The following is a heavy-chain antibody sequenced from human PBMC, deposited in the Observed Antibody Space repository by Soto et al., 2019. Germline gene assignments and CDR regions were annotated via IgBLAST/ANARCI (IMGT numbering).Heavy chain of an antibody. V-gene: IGHV4-59*01. CDR1: GGSISSYY. D-gene: IGHD1-26*01. CDR2: IYYSGST. J-gene: IGHJ3*02. Sequence: SEPLTLTCTVSGGSISSYYWSWIRQPPGKGLEWIGYIYYSGSTNYNPSLKSRVTISVDTSKNQFSLKLSSVTAADTAVYYCARVSGGAFDIWGQGTMVTVSS. CDR3: ARVSGGAFDI.